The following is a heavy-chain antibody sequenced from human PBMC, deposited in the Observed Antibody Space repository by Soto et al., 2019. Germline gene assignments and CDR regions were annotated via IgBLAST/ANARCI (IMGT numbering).Heavy chain of an antibody. D-gene: IGHD1-1*01. CDR2: ISYLGTKT. V-gene: IGHV3-33*08. J-gene: IGHJ4*02. CDR3: ARTDTGGTYFEF. Sequence: QVQLVESGGGVVRPGMSLSLSCADSGFTFSEYDMHWVRQAPGKGLEWVALISYLGTKTDYADSVQGRFTISRDNFKKTVSLQMVSLRAEDSAVYFCARTDTGGTYFEFWGRGTLVTVSS. CDR1: GFTFSEYD.